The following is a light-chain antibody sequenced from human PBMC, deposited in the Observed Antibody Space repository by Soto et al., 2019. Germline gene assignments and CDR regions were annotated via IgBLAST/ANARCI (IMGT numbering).Light chain of an antibody. V-gene: IGKV3-20*01. CDR2: LSS. Sequence: VLTQSPCTLSLSPGERATLSCRASQSIRSTHLAWYQQKPGQSPRLLIYLSSTWATGIPDRFSGSGSGTDFTLSISRLEPEDFAVYYCQQYDSSPYTFGQGTKLEIK. CDR1: QSIRSTH. CDR3: QQYDSSPYT. J-gene: IGKJ2*01.